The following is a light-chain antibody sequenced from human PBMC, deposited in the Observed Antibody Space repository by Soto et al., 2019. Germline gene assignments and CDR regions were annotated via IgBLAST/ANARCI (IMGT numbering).Light chain of an antibody. CDR3: QSADISGPYV. CDR2: KDN. Sequence: SYELTQPPSVSVSPGQTARITCSGDALAKQYAYWYQQKPGHAPVLVIFKDNERPSGIPERFSGSSSGTTVTLTISGVQAEVEADYYCQSADISGPYVFGIGTKVTVL. V-gene: IGLV3-25*03. J-gene: IGLJ1*01. CDR1: ALAKQY.